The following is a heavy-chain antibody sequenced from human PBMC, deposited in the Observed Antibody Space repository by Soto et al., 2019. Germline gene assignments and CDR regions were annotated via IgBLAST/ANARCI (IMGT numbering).Heavy chain of an antibody. D-gene: IGHD5-18*01. J-gene: IGHJ3*02. CDR1: GFTVSSNY. CDR3: ARERSYGPGAFDI. V-gene: IGHV3-66*01. CDR2: IYTAGST. Sequence: PGGSLRLSCAASGFTVSSNYMSWVRQAPGKGLEWVSAIYTAGSTYYPGSVKGRFTISRDNAKNTLYLQMNSLRAEDTAVYYCARERSYGPGAFDIWGQGTMVTVSS.